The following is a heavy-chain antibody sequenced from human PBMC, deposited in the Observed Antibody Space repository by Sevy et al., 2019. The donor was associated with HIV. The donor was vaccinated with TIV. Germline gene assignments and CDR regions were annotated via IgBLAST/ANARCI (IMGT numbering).Heavy chain of an antibody. J-gene: IGHJ1*01. Sequence: GGSLRLSCAASGFTFASYGLIWFRHSPGKGLEWVSTISGSGTQINYADSVKGRFTISRDNSKHIVFLQMNSLRVDDTAIYYCGMDSLGGAADHWGQGTQVTVSS. D-gene: IGHD1-26*01. V-gene: IGHV3-23*01. CDR1: GFTFASYG. CDR2: ISGSGTQI. CDR3: GMDSLGGAADH.